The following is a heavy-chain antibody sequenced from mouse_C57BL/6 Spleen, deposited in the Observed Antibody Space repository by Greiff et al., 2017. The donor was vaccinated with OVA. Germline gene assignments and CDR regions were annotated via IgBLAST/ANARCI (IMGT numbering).Heavy chain of an antibody. Sequence: QVQLQQPGAELVKPGASVKLSCKASGYTFTSYWMNWVKQRPGQGLEWIGMIHPNSGSTNYNEKFKSKATLTVDKSSSTGYMQLSSLTSDDSAVYYGARERQDAMDYWGQGTSVTVSS. CDR2: IHPNSGST. V-gene: IGHV1-64*01. CDR3: ARERQDAMDY. CDR1: GYTFTSYW. J-gene: IGHJ4*01.